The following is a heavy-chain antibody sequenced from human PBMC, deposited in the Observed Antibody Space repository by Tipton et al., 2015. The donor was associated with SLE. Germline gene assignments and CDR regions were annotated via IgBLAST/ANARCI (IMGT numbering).Heavy chain of an antibody. J-gene: IGHJ6*03. Sequence: TLSLTCAVYGGSFSGYYWSWIRQPPGKGLEWIGEINHSGSTNYNASLKSRVTISVDTSKNQFSLKLSSVTAADTAVYYCARRGDYSSSWYVAQYYYMDVWGKGTTVTVSS. V-gene: IGHV4-34*01. CDR1: GGSFSGYY. D-gene: IGHD6-13*01. CDR3: ARRGDYSSSWYVAQYYYMDV. CDR2: INHSGST.